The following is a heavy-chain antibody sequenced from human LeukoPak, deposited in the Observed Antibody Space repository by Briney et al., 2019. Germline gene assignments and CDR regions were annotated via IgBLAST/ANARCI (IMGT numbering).Heavy chain of an antibody. CDR3: ARSEAAYYDILTGRGGYFDY. Sequence: SVKVSCKASGGTFSSYAISWVRQAPGQGLEWMGGIIPIFGTANYAQKFQGRVTITADESTSTAYMELSSLRSEDTAVYYCARSEAAYYDILTGRGGYFDYWGQGTLVTVSS. CDR2: IIPIFGTA. CDR1: GGTFSSYA. V-gene: IGHV1-69*01. J-gene: IGHJ4*02. D-gene: IGHD3-9*01.